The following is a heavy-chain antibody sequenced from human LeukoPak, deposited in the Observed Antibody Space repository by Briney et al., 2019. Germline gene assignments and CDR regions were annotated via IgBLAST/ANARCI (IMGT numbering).Heavy chain of an antibody. Sequence: GASVKVSCKASGGTFSSYAISWVRQAPGQGLEWMGGIIPIFGTANYAQKFQGRVTMTRDTSTSTVYMELSSLRSEDTAVYYCARDGSWSSTSCYGLDYWGQGTLVTVSS. J-gene: IGHJ4*02. CDR3: ARDGSWSSTSCYGLDY. CDR1: GGTFSSYA. CDR2: IIPIFGTA. V-gene: IGHV1-69*05. D-gene: IGHD2-2*03.